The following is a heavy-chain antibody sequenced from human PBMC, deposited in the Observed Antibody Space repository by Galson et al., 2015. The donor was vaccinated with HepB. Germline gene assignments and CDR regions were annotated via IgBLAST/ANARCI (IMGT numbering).Heavy chain of an antibody. CDR1: GGTFSSYT. CDR2: IIPILGIA. Sequence: SVKVSCKASGGTFSSYTISWVRQAPGQGLEWMGRIIPILGIANYAQKFQGRVTITADKSTSTAYMELSSLRAEDTAVYYCAKRSVAPEGWYFDLWGRGTLVTVSS. V-gene: IGHV1-69*02. J-gene: IGHJ2*01. D-gene: IGHD1-14*01. CDR3: AKRSVAPEGWYFDL.